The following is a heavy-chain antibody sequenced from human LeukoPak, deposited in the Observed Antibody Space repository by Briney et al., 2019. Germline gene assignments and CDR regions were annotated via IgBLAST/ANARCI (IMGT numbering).Heavy chain of an antibody. V-gene: IGHV3-9*01. Sequence: PGRSLRLSCAASGFTFDEFAMRWVRHAPGKGLEWVSGINFNSSSIGYAHSVKGRFTISRDNAKNSLYLQMNSLRDEDTTLYYCSDGFDIWGQGTMVTVSS. CDR1: GFTFDEFA. CDR3: SDGFDI. J-gene: IGHJ3*02. CDR2: INFNSSSI.